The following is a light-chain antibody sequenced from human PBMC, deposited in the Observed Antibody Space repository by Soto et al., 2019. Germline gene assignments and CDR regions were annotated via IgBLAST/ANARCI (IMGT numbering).Light chain of an antibody. CDR3: QQYNSYSPRT. V-gene: IGKV1-5*01. J-gene: IGKJ1*01. CDR1: QSISSW. CDR2: DAS. Sequence: DIQMTQSASTLSASVGDRVTITCRASQSISSWLAWYQQKPGKAPKLLIYDASSLQSGVPSRFSGSGSGTEFTLTISILQPDDFATYYCQQYNSYSPRTFGQGTKVEIK.